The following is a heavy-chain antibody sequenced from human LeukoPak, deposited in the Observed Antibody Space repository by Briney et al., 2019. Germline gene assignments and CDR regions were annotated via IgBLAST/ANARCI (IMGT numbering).Heavy chain of an antibody. V-gene: IGHV3-30*18. D-gene: IGHD6-13*01. J-gene: IGHJ1*01. CDR3: AKESGSRSYGAYFPH. CDR1: GFTFSSHG. CDR2: ISYDGSTK. Sequence: PRGSLRLSCAASGFTFSSHGMQWVRQAPGKGLEWVAVISYDGSTKYYADSVKGRFTISRDNSKSTLYLQMNSLRAEDTAVYYCAKESGSRSYGAYFPHWGQGTLVTVSS.